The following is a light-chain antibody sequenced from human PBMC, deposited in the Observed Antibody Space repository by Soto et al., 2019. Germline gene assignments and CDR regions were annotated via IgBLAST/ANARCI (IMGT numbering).Light chain of an antibody. CDR3: QQYDNWPPAWT. CDR1: QSVSIK. V-gene: IGKV3-15*01. CDR2: GAS. Sequence: VLTQSPSTLSVSPGERATLSCRASQSVSIKLAWYQQKPGQAPRLLIYGASTRATGIPARLSGSGSGTEFTLTISSLQSEDFAVYYCQQYDNWPPAWTFGQGTKVDIK. J-gene: IGKJ1*01.